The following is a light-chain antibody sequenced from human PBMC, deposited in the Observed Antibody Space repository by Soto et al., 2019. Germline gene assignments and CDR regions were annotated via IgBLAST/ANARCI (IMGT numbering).Light chain of an antibody. Sequence: IVLTQSPGTLSLSPGERATLSCRASQSVSSSYLAWYHQKPGQAPRLLIYGASSRATGIPDRFSGSGSGIDFTPTISILEPEDFALYYCQQYGSPITFGPGTKVDIK. CDR3: QQYGSPIT. V-gene: IGKV3-20*01. J-gene: IGKJ3*01. CDR2: GAS. CDR1: QSVSSSY.